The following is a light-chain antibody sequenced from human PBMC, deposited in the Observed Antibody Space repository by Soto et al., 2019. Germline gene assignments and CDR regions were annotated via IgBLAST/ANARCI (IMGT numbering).Light chain of an antibody. CDR1: QSVSSNY. J-gene: IGKJ3*01. V-gene: IGKV3-20*01. CDR3: QHYCSSPPEFT. Sequence: EIVLTQSPGTLSLSPGERATLSCRASQSVSSNYLAWYQQRPGQAPRLLIFGASYRATGIPDRFSGSGSGTDFTLTISRLEPEDFAVYYCQHYCSSPPEFTFGPGTRVDSK. CDR2: GAS.